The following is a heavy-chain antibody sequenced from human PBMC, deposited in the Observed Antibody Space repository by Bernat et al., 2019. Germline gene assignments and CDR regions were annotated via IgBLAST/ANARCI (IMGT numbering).Heavy chain of an antibody. CDR3: AKEITAMVPYYFDY. V-gene: IGHV3-33*06. Sequence: QVQLVESGGGVVQPGRSLRLSCAASGFTFSSYGMHWVRQAPGKGLEWVAVIWYDGSNKYYADSVKGRFTISRDNSKNTLYLQMNSLRAEDTAVYYCAKEITAMVPYYFDYWGQGTLVTVSS. D-gene: IGHD5-18*01. CDR1: GFTFSSYG. J-gene: IGHJ4*02. CDR2: IWYDGSNK.